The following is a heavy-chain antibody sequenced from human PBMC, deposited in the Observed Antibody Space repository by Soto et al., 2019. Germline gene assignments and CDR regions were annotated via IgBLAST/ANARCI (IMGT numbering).Heavy chain of an antibody. CDR3: ARFPSGRYSSSFDY. CDR2: IWYDGSNK. CDR1: GFTFSSYG. J-gene: IGHJ4*02. Sequence: GGSLRLSCAASGFTFSSYGMHWVRQAPGKGLEWVAVIWYDGSNKYYADSVKGRFTISRDNSKNTLYLQMNSLRAEDTAVYYCARFPSGRYSSSFDYWGQGTLVTVSS. D-gene: IGHD6-25*01. V-gene: IGHV3-33*01.